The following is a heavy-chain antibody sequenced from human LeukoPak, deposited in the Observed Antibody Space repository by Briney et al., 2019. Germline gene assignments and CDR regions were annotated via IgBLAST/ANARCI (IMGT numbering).Heavy chain of an antibody. D-gene: IGHD4-17*01. CDR3: ARESGGYGDYHH. CDR1: GVSISSGGYY. J-gene: IGHJ5*02. Sequence: SETLSLTATVSGVSISSGGYYWSWIRQHPGKGLWWIGYIYYSGSTYYNPSLKILFTISVDTSKNQFSLGLSSVAAAETAWYYCARESGGYGDYHHWGQGTLVTVSS. V-gene: IGHV4-31*01. CDR2: IYYSGST.